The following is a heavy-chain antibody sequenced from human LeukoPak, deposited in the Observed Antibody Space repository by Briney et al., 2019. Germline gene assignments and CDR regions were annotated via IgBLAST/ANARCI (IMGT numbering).Heavy chain of an antibody. CDR2: IGGSNGIT. Sequence: HAGGSLRLSCAASRFTFNSYAMSWVRQAPGKGLEWVSVIGGSNGITFYVGSVKGRFTISRDNSKDTLYLQMDSLRTEDTAMYYCATSPAFSYSDFWSTYSYFDYWGQGTLVTVSS. V-gene: IGHV3-23*01. J-gene: IGHJ4*02. CDR3: ATSPAFSYSDFWSTYSYFDY. D-gene: IGHD3-3*01. CDR1: RFTFNSYA.